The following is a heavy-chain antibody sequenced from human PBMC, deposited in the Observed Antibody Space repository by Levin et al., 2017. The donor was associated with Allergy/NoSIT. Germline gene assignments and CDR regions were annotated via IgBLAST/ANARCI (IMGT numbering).Heavy chain of an antibody. CDR2: INPNSGVT. CDR3: AKVGRGAETTYGWLDP. D-gene: IGHD1-1*01. Sequence: ASVKVSCKASGYNFNGYYMHWVRQAPGQGLEWMGWINPNSGVTNYAQNFQGRVTMTRDTSVSTAYMELSSLRSDDTAVYYCAKVGRGAETTYGWLDPWGQGTLVTVSS. CDR1: GYNFNGYY. J-gene: IGHJ5*02. V-gene: IGHV1-2*02.